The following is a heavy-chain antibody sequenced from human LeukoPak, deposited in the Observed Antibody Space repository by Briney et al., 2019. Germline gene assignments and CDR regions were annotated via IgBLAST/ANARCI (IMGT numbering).Heavy chain of an antibody. CDR2: FSGRGGST. CDR1: GFTFSSYA. J-gene: IGHJ6*02. V-gene: IGHV3-23*01. D-gene: IGHD2-2*01. CDR3: VRGWYCSSISCYDYYYGMDV. Sequence: PGGSLRLSCAASGFTFSSYAVSWVRQAPGKGLEWVSAFSGRGGSTYYADSVKGRFTISRDNSKNTLYLQMNSLRAEDTAVYYCVRGWYCSSISCYDYYYGMDVWGQGTTVTVSS.